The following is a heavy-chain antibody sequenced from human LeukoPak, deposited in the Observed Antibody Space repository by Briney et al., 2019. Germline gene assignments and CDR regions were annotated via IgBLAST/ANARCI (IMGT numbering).Heavy chain of an antibody. J-gene: IGHJ4*02. V-gene: IGHV4-61*01. D-gene: IGHD5-18*01. CDR2: IYYSGST. CDR3: ATGGYNCGYYYFDY. CDR1: GGSVSSGSYY. Sequence: SETLSLTCTVSGGSVSSGSYYCTWIRQPPGKGLEWIGDIYYSGSTNYNPSLKGRLTISLDTSKNQFSLKLTSVTAADTAVYYCATGGYNCGYYYFDYWGQGTLVTVSS.